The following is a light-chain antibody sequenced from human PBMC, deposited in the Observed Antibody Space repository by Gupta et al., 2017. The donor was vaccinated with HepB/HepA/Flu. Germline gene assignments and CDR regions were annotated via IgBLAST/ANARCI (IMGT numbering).Light chain of an antibody. CDR3: AAWDDRLDVWV. Sequence: QSELTQPPSASGTPGQRVTISCSGGSPNIGINPVSWYQQLPGTAPKLLIYSSYQRPSGVPDRFSASKSGTSASLAISGLQSEDEADYYCAAWDDRLDVWVFGGGTNLTVL. V-gene: IGLV1-44*01. J-gene: IGLJ3*02. CDR2: SSY. CDR1: SPNIGINP.